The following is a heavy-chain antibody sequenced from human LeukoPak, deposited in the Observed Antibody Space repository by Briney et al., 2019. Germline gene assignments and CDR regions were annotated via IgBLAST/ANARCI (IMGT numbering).Heavy chain of an antibody. Sequence: SQTLSLTCAVSGGSISSGGYSWSWIRQPPGKGLEWIGYIYHSGSTYYNPSLKSRVTISVDTSKNQFSLKLSSVTAADTAVYYCARGLYYYDSSGLQDVWGQGTTVTVSS. CDR3: ARGLYYYDSSGLQDV. V-gene: IGHV4-30-2*01. CDR2: IYHSGST. J-gene: IGHJ6*02. D-gene: IGHD3-22*01. CDR1: GGSISSGGYS.